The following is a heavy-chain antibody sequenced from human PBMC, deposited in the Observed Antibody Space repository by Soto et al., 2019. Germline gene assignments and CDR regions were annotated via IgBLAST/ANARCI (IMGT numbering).Heavy chain of an antibody. CDR2: MNPNSGNT. CDR3: ARRGIVVVPAAIQLRNLDYYYYMDV. CDR1: GYTFTSYD. Sequence: ASVKVSCKASGYTFTSYDINWVRQATGQGLEWMGWMNPNSGNTGYAQKFQGRVTMTRNTSISTAYMELSSLRSEDTAVYYCARRGIVVVPAAIQLRNLDYYYYMDVWGKGTTVTVSS. D-gene: IGHD2-2*01. V-gene: IGHV1-8*01. J-gene: IGHJ6*03.